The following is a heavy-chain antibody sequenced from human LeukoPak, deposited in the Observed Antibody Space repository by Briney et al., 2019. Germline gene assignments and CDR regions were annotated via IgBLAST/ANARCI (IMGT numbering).Heavy chain of an antibody. J-gene: IGHJ6*02. CDR3: AKDFAPLALWFGELRTPNPLNYYGMDV. D-gene: IGHD3-10*01. CDR1: GGSISSNY. CDR2: LSHSGSS. Sequence: PSETLSLTCTVSGGSISSNYWNWIRQTPGRGLEWIAYLSHSGSSDSNPSLTSRVTTLVDTSKNQFSLKLTSVTAADTAVYYCAKDFAPLALWFGELRTPNPLNYYGMDVWGQGTTVTVSS. V-gene: IGHV4-59*01.